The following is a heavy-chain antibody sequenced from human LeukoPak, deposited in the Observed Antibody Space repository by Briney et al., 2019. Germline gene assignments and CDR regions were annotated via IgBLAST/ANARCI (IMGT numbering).Heavy chain of an antibody. CDR1: GGSISSYF. Sequence: PSETLSLTCTVSGGSISSYFWSWIRRPPGKGLEWIGYIYYSGSTNYNPSLKSRVTISVDTSKNQFSLKLSSVTAADTAVYYCARQGSYCRGGSCYFHYGMDVWGQGTTVTVSS. D-gene: IGHD2-15*01. V-gene: IGHV4-59*08. CDR2: IYYSGST. CDR3: ARQGSYCRGGSCYFHYGMDV. J-gene: IGHJ6*02.